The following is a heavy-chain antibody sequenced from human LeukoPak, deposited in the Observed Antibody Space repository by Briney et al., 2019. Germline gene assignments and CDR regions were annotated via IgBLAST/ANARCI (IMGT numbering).Heavy chain of an antibody. CDR3: ARGCSSISCYNNWFDP. Sequence: SETLFLTCTVSGGSLSSYYWNWIRQPPGEGLEWIGDMYYSGSTNYNPSFKSRVTISVDTSKNQVSLKLSSVSAADTAVYYCARGCSSISCYNNWFDPWGQGTLVTVSS. CDR2: MYYSGST. CDR1: GGSLSSYY. D-gene: IGHD2-2*01. J-gene: IGHJ5*02. V-gene: IGHV4-59*01.